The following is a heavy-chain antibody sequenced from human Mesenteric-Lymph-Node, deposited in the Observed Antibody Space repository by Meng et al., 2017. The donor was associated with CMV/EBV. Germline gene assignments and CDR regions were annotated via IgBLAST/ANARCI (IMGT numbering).Heavy chain of an antibody. V-gene: IGHV1-46*01. D-gene: IGHD3-3*01. Sequence: ASVKVSCKASAYTLSNNCVHWVRQAPGQGLEWMGIINPKDGDTRYAHNFQGRLTLTRDTSTSTVYMELSSLRSEDTAVYYCARDGGTIFDVINYGFDIWGQGTLVTVSS. J-gene: IGHJ3*02. CDR2: INPKDGDT. CDR1: AYTLSNNC. CDR3: ARDGGTIFDVINYGFDI.